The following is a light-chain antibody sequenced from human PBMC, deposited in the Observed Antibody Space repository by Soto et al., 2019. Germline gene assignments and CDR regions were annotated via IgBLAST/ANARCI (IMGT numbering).Light chain of an antibody. Sequence: EVVMTQSPATLSVSPGERATLSCRASHSVSNNVAWYQQKPGQAPRLLIYDASTRATGIPARFSGSGSGTEFTLTISSLQSEDFVVYYCQQYNIWPSGYTFRQGTKLEIK. CDR2: DAS. CDR3: QQYNIWPSGYT. CDR1: HSVSNN. J-gene: IGKJ2*01. V-gene: IGKV3-15*01.